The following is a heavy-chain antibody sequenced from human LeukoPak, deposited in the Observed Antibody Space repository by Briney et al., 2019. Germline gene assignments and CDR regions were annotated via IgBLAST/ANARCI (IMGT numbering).Heavy chain of an antibody. CDR1: GFTFSSYA. CDR3: AKDRERTMVRGATVTALDY. Sequence: GGSLRLSCAASGFTFSSYAMSWVRQAPGKGLEWVSAISGSGGSTYYADSVKGRFTISRDNSKNTLYLQMNSLRAEDTAVYYCAKDRERTMVRGATVTALDYWGQGTLVTVSS. CDR2: ISGSGGST. D-gene: IGHD3-10*01. J-gene: IGHJ4*02. V-gene: IGHV3-23*01.